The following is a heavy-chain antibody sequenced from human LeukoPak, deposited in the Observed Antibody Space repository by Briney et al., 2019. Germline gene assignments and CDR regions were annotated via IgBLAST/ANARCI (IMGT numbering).Heavy chain of an antibody. CDR1: GGTFISYA. CDR3: GRGNKSFDP. Sequence: ASVKVSCKASGGTFISYAISWVRQAPGQGLEWMGWINPNSGGTNYAQKFQGRVTMTKDTSTNAAYMELNKLTSDDTAVYYCGRGNKSFDPWGQGTLVTVSS. CDR2: INPNSGGT. J-gene: IGHJ5*02. V-gene: IGHV1-2*02.